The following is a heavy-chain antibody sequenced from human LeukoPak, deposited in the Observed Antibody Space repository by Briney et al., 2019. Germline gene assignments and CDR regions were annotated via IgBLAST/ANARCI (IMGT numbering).Heavy chain of an antibody. Sequence: PGGSLRLSCAASGFTFSSYAMHWVRQAPGKGLEYVSAISSNGGSTYYANSVKGRFTISRDNSKNTLYLQMGSLRAEDMAVYYCARVGNRGYYYYYMDVWGKGTTVTVSS. CDR3: ARVGNRGYYYYYMDV. D-gene: IGHD1-14*01. CDR2: ISSNGGST. J-gene: IGHJ6*03. CDR1: GFTFSSYA. V-gene: IGHV3-64*01.